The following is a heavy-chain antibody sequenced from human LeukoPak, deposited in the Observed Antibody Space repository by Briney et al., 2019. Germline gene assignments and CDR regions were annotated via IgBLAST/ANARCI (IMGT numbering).Heavy chain of an antibody. D-gene: IGHD3-10*01. V-gene: IGHV4-39*01. CDR2: IYYSGST. J-gene: IGHJ4*02. CDR3: ARHESEITMVRGVTDY. Sequence: SETLSLTCTVSGGSISSSSYYWGWIRQPPGKGLEWIGSIYYSGSTYYNPSLKSRVTIYVDTSKNQFSLKLSSVTAADTAVYYCARHESEITMVRGVTDYWGQGTLVTVSS. CDR1: GGSISSSSYY.